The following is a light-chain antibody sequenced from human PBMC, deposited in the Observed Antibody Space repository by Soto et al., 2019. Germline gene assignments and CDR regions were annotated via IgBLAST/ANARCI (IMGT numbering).Light chain of an antibody. CDR2: STN. CDR3: VLYMGSGIRV. V-gene: IGLV8-61*01. Sequence: QTVVTQKPSFSVSPGRTVTLTCGLSSGSVSTSYYPSWYQQTPGQAPRTLIYSTNTRSSGVPDRFSGSILGNKAALTITGAQADDESDYYCVLYMGSGIRVFGGGTKLTVL. J-gene: IGLJ3*02. CDR1: SGSVSTSYY.